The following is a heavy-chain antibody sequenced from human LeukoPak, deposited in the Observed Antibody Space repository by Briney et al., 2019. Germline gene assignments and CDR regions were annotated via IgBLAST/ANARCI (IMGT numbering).Heavy chain of an antibody. V-gene: IGHV4-39*07. J-gene: IGHJ4*02. CDR3: ARDLKYFYGSGGPTCFDY. CDR2: IYSSGST. Sequence: SETLSLTCTVSGGSISSNSYYWGWIRQPPGKGLEWIGSIYSSGSTYCNPSLKSRVTISIDTSKNQFSLKLRSVTAADTAVYYCARDLKYFYGSGGPTCFDYWGQGTLVTVSS. CDR1: GGSISSNSYY. D-gene: IGHD3-10*01.